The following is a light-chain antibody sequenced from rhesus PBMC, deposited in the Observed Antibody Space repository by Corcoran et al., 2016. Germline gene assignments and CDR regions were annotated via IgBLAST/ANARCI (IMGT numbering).Light chain of an antibody. CDR2: SDD. J-gene: IGLJ1*01. Sequence: SYELTQPPSVSAASRQTARITRTGDNIETKNVHWYQQKPPQAPVLVISSDDKRSSGIPERFSGSNSRNTATLTISRVEAGDEADYYCQVWDSSSKYVFGGGTRLTVL. CDR3: QVWDSSSKYV. V-gene: IGLV3-25*02. CDR1: NIETKN.